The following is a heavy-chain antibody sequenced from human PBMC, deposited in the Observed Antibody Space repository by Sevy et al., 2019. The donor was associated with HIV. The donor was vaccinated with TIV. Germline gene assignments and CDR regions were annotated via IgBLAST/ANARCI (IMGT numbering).Heavy chain of an antibody. D-gene: IGHD7-27*01. CDR1: GFTFSTHY. CDR3: VRVVMGPSGEYDY. Sequence: GGSLRLSCAASGFTFSTHYLDWVRQAPGKGLEWVGRSTTSVQNYDTEYAASVKGRFIISRDDSKTSLYLQMNSLKTEDTAVYYCVRVVMGPSGEYDYWGQGTLVTVSS. V-gene: IGHV3-72*01. CDR2: STTSVQNYDT. J-gene: IGHJ4*02.